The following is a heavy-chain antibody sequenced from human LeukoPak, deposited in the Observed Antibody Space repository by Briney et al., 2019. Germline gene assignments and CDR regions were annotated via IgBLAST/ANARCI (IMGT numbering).Heavy chain of an antibody. D-gene: IGHD1-14*01. CDR1: GFTFSSYG. CDR2: ISYDGSNK. CDR3: AKDEVPGGY. Sequence: GGSLRLSCAASGFTFSSYGMHWVRQAPGKGLEWVAVISYDGSNKYYADSVKGRFTISRDNSKNTLYLQMNSLRAEDTAVYYCAKDEVPGGYWGQGTLVTVSS. V-gene: IGHV3-30*18. J-gene: IGHJ4*02.